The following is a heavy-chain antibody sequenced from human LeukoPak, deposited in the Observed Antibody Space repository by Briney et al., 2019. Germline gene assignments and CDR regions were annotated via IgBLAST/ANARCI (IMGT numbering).Heavy chain of an antibody. V-gene: IGHV1-69*04. CDR2: IIPILGIA. CDR1: GGTFSSYA. J-gene: IGHJ5*02. Sequence: ASVKVSCKASGGTFSSYAISWVRQAPGQGLEWMGRIIPILGIANYAQKLQGRVTMTTDTSTSTAYMELRSLRSDDTAVYYCARSKVYGGKLRVGWFDPWGQGTLVTVSS. CDR3: ARSKVYGGKLRVGWFDP. D-gene: IGHD4-23*01.